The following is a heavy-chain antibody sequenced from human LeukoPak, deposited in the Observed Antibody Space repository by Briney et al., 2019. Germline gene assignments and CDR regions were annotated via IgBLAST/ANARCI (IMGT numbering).Heavy chain of an antibody. CDR2: IYSGGST. CDR3: ARTGGYYGDYTFDY. Sequence: GGSLRLSCAASGFTVSSNYMSWVRQAPGKGLEWVSVIYSGGSTYYADSVKGRFTISRDNSKNTLYLQMNSLRAEDTAVYYCARTGGYYGDYTFDYWGQGTLVTVSS. V-gene: IGHV3-66*01. CDR1: GFTVSSNY. J-gene: IGHJ4*02. D-gene: IGHD4-17*01.